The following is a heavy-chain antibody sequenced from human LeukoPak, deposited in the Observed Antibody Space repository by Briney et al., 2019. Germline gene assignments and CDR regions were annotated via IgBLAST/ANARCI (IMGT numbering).Heavy chain of an antibody. V-gene: IGHV3-53*04. CDR1: GFTVSSNY. J-gene: IGHJ6*02. CDR3: ATTSYYDFWSGYYTDKDYYYGMDV. D-gene: IGHD3-3*01. CDR2: IYSGGST. Sequence: GGSLRLSCAASGFTVSSNYMSWVRQAPGKGLEWVSVIYSGGSTYYADSVKGRFTISRHNSENTLYLQMNSLRAEDTAVYYCATTSYYDFWSGYYTDKDYYYGMDVWGQGTTVTVSS.